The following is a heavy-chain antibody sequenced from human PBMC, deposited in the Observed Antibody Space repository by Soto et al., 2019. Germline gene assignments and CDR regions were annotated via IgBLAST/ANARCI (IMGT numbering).Heavy chain of an antibody. CDR2: INAGNGNT. J-gene: IGHJ6*03. CDR1: GYTFTSYA. D-gene: IGHD3-3*01. Sequence: QVQLVQSGAEVKKPGASVKVSCKASGYTFTSYAMHWVRQAPGQRLEWMGWINAGNGNTKYSQKLQGRVTITRDTSASTDYMELSSLRSEDTAVYYCARGYDFWSGPGSNYYYYYYMDVWGKGTTVTVSS. CDR3: ARGYDFWSGPGSNYYYYYYMDV. V-gene: IGHV1-3*01.